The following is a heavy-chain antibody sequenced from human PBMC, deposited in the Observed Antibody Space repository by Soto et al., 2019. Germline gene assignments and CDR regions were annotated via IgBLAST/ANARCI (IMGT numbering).Heavy chain of an antibody. CDR1: GYTFTGYY. CDR3: ARTALVAANDYYYGMDV. CDR2: INPNSGGT. Sequence: ASVKLSCKASGYTFTGYYMHWVRQAPGQGLEWMGWINPNSGGTNYAQKFQGWVTMTRDTSISTAYMELSRLRSDDTAVYYCARTALVAANDYYYGMDVWGQGTTVTVSS. J-gene: IGHJ6*02. D-gene: IGHD2-15*01. V-gene: IGHV1-2*04.